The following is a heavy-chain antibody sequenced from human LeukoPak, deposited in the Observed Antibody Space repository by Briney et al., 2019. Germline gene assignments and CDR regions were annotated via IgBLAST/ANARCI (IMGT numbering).Heavy chain of an antibody. Sequence: PGGSLRLSCEASESTFTTYGMHWVRQAPGKGLEWVAFIPYDASNEYYGDSVKGRFTISRDNSKNTLYLQMNSLRAEGTAVYFCAKWKNNNSGYDHWGQGTLVTVSS. CDR1: ESTFTTYG. V-gene: IGHV3-30*02. J-gene: IGHJ5*02. D-gene: IGHD5-12*01. CDR3: AKWKNNNSGYDH. CDR2: IPYDASNE.